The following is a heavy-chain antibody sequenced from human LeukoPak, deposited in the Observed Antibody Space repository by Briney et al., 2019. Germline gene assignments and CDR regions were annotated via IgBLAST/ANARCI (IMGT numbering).Heavy chain of an antibody. V-gene: IGHV1-2*02. J-gene: IGHJ4*02. CDR2: IIPNGGGA. Sequence: ASVKVSCKAPGYTFTGYYMHWVRQAPGQGLGWMGWIIPNGGGANYAQKFQGRVTMTRDTSISTAYMELSRLRSDDTAVYYCARATVVTIIDYWGQGTLVTVSS. D-gene: IGHD4-23*01. CDR3: ARATVVTIIDY. CDR1: GYTFTGYY.